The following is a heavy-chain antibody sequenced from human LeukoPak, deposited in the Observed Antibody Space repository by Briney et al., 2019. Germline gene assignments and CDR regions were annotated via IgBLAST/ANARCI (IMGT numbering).Heavy chain of an antibody. Sequence: SETLSLTCAVYGGSFSGYYWSWIRQPPGKGLEWIGEINHSGSTNYNPSLKSRVTISVDTSKNQFSLKLSSVTAADTAVYYCARGWEGYYDSSGYYDYWGQGTLVTVSS. V-gene: IGHV4-34*01. CDR2: INHSGST. CDR1: GGSFSGYY. D-gene: IGHD3-22*01. CDR3: ARGWEGYYDSSGYYDY. J-gene: IGHJ4*02.